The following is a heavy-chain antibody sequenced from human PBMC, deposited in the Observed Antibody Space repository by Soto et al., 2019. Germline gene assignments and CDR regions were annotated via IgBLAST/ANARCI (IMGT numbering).Heavy chain of an antibody. CDR1: GLTFSRYA. J-gene: IGHJ4*02. D-gene: IGHD1-26*01. Sequence: EVQLLESGGGLVQPGGSLRLSCAVSGLTFSRYAMCWVRQAPGKGLEWVSAIINTGGDTLYADSVKARFTISRDNFKNTLYLQMNSLRAEDAAIYYCAKASGESYPESRVFDQWGQGTRVTVSS. V-gene: IGHV3-23*01. CDR3: AKASGESYPESRVFDQ. CDR2: IINTGGDT.